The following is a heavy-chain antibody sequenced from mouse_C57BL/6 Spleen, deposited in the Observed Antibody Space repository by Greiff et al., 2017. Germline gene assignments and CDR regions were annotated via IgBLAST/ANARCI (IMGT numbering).Heavy chain of an antibody. V-gene: IGHV1-74*01. CDR3: QLWFSSYAMAY. D-gene: IGHD2-2*01. CDR1: GYTFTSYW. J-gene: IGHJ4*01. Sequence: VQLQQPGAELVKPGASVKVSCKASGYTFTSYWMHWVKQRPGQGLEWIGRIHPSDSDTNYNQKFKGKATLTVDKSSSTAYMQLSSLTSDASAVYYCQLWFSSYAMAYWGQGTSVTVSS. CDR2: IHPSDSDT.